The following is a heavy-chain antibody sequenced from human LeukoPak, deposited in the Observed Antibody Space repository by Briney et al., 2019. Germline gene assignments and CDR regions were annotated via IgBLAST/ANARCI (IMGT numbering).Heavy chain of an antibody. CDR3: ARGKRRSDY. V-gene: IGHV3-11*01. CDR1: GFNFCDYY. J-gene: IGHJ4*02. Sequence: PGGSLRLSCAASGFNFCDYYMSWIRQAPGKGLEWVSYISSSGFSTYYAGSVKGRFTISRDNARNSLYLQMNSLPPEDTALYYCARGKRRSDYWGQGTLVSVSS. CDR2: ISSSGFST.